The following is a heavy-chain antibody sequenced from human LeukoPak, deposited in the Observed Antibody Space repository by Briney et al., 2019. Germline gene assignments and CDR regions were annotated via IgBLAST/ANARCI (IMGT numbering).Heavy chain of an antibody. CDR1: GGSISSSSYY. CDR2: IYYSGST. Sequence: PSETLSLTCTVSGGSISSSSYYWGWIRQPPGKGLEWIGSIYYSGSTYYNPSLKSRVTISVDTSKNQFSLQLNSVTPEDTAVYYCARTRENLFDYWGQGTLVTVSS. D-gene: IGHD1-14*01. V-gene: IGHV4-39*01. J-gene: IGHJ4*02. CDR3: ARTRENLFDY.